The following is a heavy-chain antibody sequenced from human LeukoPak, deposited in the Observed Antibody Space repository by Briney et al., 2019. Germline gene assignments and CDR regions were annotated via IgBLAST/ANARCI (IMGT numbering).Heavy chain of an antibody. D-gene: IGHD3-16*01. CDR1: GYTFSRYW. J-gene: IGHJ4*02. V-gene: IGHV3-74*01. CDR3: TRDTFGGDDF. Sequence: RGGSGRLSCVGSGYTFSRYWMHWVRRAPGKGLVWVSRINEDGSTTDYADSVKGRFTISRDNAKNTLSLQMNSLRAEGTAVYYCTRDTFGGDDFWGQGALVTVTS. CDR2: INEDGSTT.